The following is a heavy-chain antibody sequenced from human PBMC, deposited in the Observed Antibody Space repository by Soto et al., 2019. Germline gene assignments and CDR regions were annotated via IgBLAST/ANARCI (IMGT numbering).Heavy chain of an antibody. CDR1: GFTFSSYG. CDR3: AKDLAEAGTKPFDY. V-gene: IGHV3-30*18. J-gene: IGHJ4*02. Sequence: PVGSLRLSCAASGFTFSSYGMHWVRQAPGKGLEWVAVISYDGSNKYYADSVKGRFTISRDNSKNTLYPQMNSLRAEDTAVYYCAKDLAEAGTKPFDYWGQGTLVTVSS. D-gene: IGHD6-13*01. CDR2: ISYDGSNK.